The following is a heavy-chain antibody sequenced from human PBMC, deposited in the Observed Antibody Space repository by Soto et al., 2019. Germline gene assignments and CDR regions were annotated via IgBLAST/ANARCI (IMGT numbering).Heavy chain of an antibody. CDR3: AKGGLYTHEGMDV. CDR2: IGGSGGST. V-gene: IGHV3-23*01. Sequence: PGGSLRLSCAASGFTFRSYAMNWVRQAPGRGLEWVSAIGGSGGSTYYADSVKGRFTISRDSSKNTLYLQMNSLRVEDTAVYYCAKGGLYTHEGMDVWGRGTTVTVSS. CDR1: GFTFRSYA. D-gene: IGHD2-2*02. J-gene: IGHJ6*02.